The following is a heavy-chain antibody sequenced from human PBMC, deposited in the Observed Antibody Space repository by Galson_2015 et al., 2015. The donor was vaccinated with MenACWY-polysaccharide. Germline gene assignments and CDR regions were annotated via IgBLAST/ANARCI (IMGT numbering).Heavy chain of an antibody. V-gene: IGHV4-59*01. Sequence: SETLSLTCTVSGGSMSPYHWTWIRQSPGKGLEWLGWIHYSGGTKYSPSLKSRVTISVDTSENQFSLKLSPVTTADTAVYYCARIGGMNKGNYYNYGWFDPWGQGTLVTVSS. J-gene: IGHJ5*02. D-gene: IGHD3-22*01. CDR2: IHYSGGT. CDR1: GGSMSPYH. CDR3: ARIGGMNKGNYYNYGWFDP.